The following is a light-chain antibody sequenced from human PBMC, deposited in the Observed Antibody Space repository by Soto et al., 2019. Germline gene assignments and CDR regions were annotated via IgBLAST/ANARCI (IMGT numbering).Light chain of an antibody. J-gene: IGKJ1*01. V-gene: IGKV3-20*01. Sequence: PGGRATLFCRASQCVRSSYLAWYQQKPGQAPRLLSYRSASRATSIPDRFSGSGSGTDFTLTSSRLEPEDFAVYYCQQYGSSPPWTFGQGTKVEIK. CDR3: QQYGSSPPWT. CDR2: RSA. CDR1: QCVRSSY.